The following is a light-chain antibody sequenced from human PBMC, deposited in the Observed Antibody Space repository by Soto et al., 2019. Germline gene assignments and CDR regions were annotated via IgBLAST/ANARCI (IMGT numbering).Light chain of an antibody. V-gene: IGLV4-69*01. Sequence: QPVLTQSPSASASLGASVKLTCTLSSGHSNYAIAWHQQQSEQGHRYLMKINSDGSHSKGDGIPDRFSGSSSGAERYLTISGLQSEDEADYYCQTWGSGIVVFGGGTKLTVL. CDR1: SGHSNYA. J-gene: IGLJ2*01. CDR2: INSDGSH. CDR3: QTWGSGIVV.